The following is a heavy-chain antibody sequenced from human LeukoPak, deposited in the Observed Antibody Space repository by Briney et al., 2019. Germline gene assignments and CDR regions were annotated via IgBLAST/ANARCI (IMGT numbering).Heavy chain of an antibody. CDR1: GYTLTELS. Sequence: ASVKVSCKVSGYTLTELSMHWVRQAPGKGLEWMGGFDPEDGETIYAQKFQGRVTMTEDTSTDTAYLELSSLRSEDTAVYYCARGPPLRITFGGVIVYWGQGTLVTVSS. CDR3: ARGPPLRITFGGVIVY. J-gene: IGHJ4*02. CDR2: FDPEDGET. D-gene: IGHD3-16*01. V-gene: IGHV1-24*01.